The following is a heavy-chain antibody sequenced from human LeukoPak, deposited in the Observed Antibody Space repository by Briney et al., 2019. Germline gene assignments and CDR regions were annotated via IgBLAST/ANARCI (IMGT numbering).Heavy chain of an antibody. J-gene: IGHJ4*02. Sequence: GESLKISCTGSGYSFTNYWIGWVRQMPGKGLEWMGIIYPGDSDTRYSPSFQGQVTISADKSISTAYLQWSSLKASDTAMYYCARGHDSSGYYYGYWGQGTLVTVSS. V-gene: IGHV5-51*01. CDR1: GYSFTNYW. CDR3: ARGHDSSGYYYGY. D-gene: IGHD3-22*01. CDR2: IYPGDSDT.